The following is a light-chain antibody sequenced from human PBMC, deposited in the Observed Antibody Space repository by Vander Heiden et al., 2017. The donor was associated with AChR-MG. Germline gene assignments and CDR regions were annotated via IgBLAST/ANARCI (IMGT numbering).Light chain of an antibody. CDR1: SSDGGSYNV. CDR2: EGS. Sequence: QSALTQPASGSGSLGQSITISSTGTSSDGGSYNVVSWYQQHPGKAPKLMIYEGSKRPSGVSNRFSGCKAGNTASMTIAGLQDEDEADYYCCSYASSSTYVFGTGTKVTVL. CDR3: CSYASSSTYV. V-gene: IGLV2-23*01. J-gene: IGLJ1*01.